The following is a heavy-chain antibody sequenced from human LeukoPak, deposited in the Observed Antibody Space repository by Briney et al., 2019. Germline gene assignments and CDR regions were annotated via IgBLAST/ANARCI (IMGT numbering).Heavy chain of an antibody. D-gene: IGHD3-10*01. CDR3: VRQRGASGTINHFDP. CDR1: GYSFTTYW. J-gene: IGHJ5*02. CDR2: IYPDDSDT. Sequence: GESLKISCKTSGYSFTTYWIGWVRQMPGTGLEWVGAIYPDDSDTGYSSSFQGQVVISADRSIRTAYLQWNTLKTSDTAMYYCVRQRGASGTINHFDPWGQGTLVTVSS. V-gene: IGHV5-51*01.